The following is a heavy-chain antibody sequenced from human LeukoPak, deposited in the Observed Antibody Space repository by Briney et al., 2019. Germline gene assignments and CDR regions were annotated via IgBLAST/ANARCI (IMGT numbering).Heavy chain of an antibody. CDR2: MKSKPAGGTL. V-gene: IGHV3-15*01. CDR1: GFTSSNAW. J-gene: IGHJ4*02. CDR3: TTTYHYDSSGYSLYY. Sequence: GGSLRLSCTGSGFTSSNAWMTWVRQAPGKGLEWVGRMKSKPAGGTLDYAAPVKGRFTISRDDSKNTLYLQMNSLKTEDTAVYYCTTTYHYDSSGYSLYYWGQGTLVTVSS. D-gene: IGHD3-22*01.